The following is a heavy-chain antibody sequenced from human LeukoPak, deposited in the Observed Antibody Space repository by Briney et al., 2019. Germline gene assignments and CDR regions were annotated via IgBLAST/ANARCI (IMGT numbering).Heavy chain of an antibody. CDR2: ICSSGST. J-gene: IGHJ5*02. CDR1: GGSISSYC. D-gene: IGHD3-10*01. CDR3: ARDRGTDGSDQLDP. Sequence: SETLSLTCTVSGGSISSYCWIWVRQPAEKGLEWIGCICSSGSTIYNPSLKSRVAMSSDMSNNQFSLRLSSVTAADTAVYYCARDRGTDGSDQLDPWGQGTLVTVSS. V-gene: IGHV4-4*07.